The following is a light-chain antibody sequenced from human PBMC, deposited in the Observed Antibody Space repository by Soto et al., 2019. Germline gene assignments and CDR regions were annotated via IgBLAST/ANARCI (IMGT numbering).Light chain of an antibody. V-gene: IGLV2-8*01. CDR1: SSDVGGYNY. CDR3: SSYAGSNNFVV. J-gene: IGLJ2*01. CDR2: EVS. Sequence: ALTQPPSASGSPGQSVTISCTGTSSDVGGYNYVSWYQQHPGKAPKLMIYEVSKRPSGVPDRFSGSKSGNTASLTVSGLQAEDEADYYCSSYAGSNNFVVFGGGTKPPS.